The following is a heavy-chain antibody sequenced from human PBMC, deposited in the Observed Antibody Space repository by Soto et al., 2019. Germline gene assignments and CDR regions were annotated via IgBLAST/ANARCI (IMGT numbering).Heavy chain of an antibody. D-gene: IGHD4-17*01. CDR1: GYTFTSYG. V-gene: IGHV1-18*04. Sequence: ASVKVSCKASGYTFTSYGINWVRQAPGQGLEWMGWISAYNGNTNYAQKLQGRVTMTTDTSTSTAYMELRSLRSDDTAVYYCARDDYGDYGRGELDYWGQGTLVTVSS. CDR2: ISAYNGNT. CDR3: ARDDYGDYGRGELDY. J-gene: IGHJ4*02.